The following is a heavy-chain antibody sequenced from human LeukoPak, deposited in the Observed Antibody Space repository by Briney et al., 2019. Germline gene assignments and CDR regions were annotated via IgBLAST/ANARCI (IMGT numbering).Heavy chain of an antibody. J-gene: IGHJ4*02. CDR1: GVSISSSRYY. D-gene: IGHD6-6*01. CDR2: IYYSGST. CDR3: ARQWGIAARPFDY. V-gene: IGHV4-39*01. Sequence: SESLSLTCTVSGVSISSSRYYWGWIRPPPGKVREWIGSIYYSGSTYYNPSLNSPITIYVDTSKIQFPLNLSSVTAAAPAVYYCARQWGIAARPFDYWGQGTLVTVSS.